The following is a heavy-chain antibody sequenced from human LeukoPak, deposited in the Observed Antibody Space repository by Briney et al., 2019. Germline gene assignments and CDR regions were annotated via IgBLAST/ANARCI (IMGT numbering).Heavy chain of an antibody. V-gene: IGHV4-59*12. CDR2: IYYSGST. D-gene: IGHD3-10*01. CDR1: GGSISSYY. J-gene: IGHJ5*02. CDR3: ARGRQYYYGSGSYYH. Sequence: SETLSLTCTVSGGSISSYYWSWIRQPPGKGLEWIGYIYYSGSTYYTPSLKSRVIISIDTSKNQFSLKVAAVTAADTAVYYCARGRQYYYGSGSYYHWGQGTLVTVSS.